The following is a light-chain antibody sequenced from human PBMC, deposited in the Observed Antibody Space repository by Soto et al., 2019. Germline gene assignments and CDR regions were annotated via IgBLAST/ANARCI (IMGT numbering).Light chain of an antibody. J-gene: IGLJ1*01. V-gene: IGLV2-11*01. Sequence: QSALAQPLSVSRSPGQSVTISCTATSSDVGGYNYVSWYQQHPGKAPKLMIYDVSKRPSGVPDRFSGSKSGNTASLTISGLQAEDEADYYCCSYAGSYTSYVFGTGTKVTVL. CDR2: DVS. CDR3: CSYAGSYTSYV. CDR1: SSDVGGYNY.